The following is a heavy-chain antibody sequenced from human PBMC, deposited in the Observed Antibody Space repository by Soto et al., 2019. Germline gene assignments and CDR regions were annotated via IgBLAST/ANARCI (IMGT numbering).Heavy chain of an antibody. Sequence: ASVKVSCKGLGYTFIGQYIYWVRQAPGQGLEWMGWIRAYNDNTNHAQKLQGRVTMTTDTSTSTAYMELRSLRSDDTAVYYCARGYCSGGSCYYFDSWGQGTLVTVSS. CDR3: ARGYCSGGSCYYFDS. V-gene: IGHV1-18*01. J-gene: IGHJ4*02. D-gene: IGHD2-15*01. CDR1: GYTFIGQY. CDR2: IRAYNDNT.